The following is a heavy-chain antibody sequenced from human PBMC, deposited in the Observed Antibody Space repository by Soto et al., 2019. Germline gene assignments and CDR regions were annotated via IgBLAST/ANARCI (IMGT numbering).Heavy chain of an antibody. CDR2: ISAYDGNT. V-gene: IGHV1-18*04. J-gene: IGHJ4*02. CDR3: ARVFPDGSYYYFDY. CDR1: GYTFTSYG. Sequence: ASVKVSCKASGYTFTSYGISWVRQAPGQGLEWMGWISAYDGNTNYAQKLQGRVTMTTDTSTSTAYMELRSLRSDDTAVYYCARVFPDGSYYYFDYWGQGTLVTVSS. D-gene: IGHD1-26*01.